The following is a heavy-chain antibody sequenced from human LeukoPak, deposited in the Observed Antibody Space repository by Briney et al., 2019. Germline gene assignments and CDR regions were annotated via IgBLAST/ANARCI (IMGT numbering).Heavy chain of an antibody. CDR2: IYYSGST. CDR3: ARGDSSSWPSPFDY. D-gene: IGHD6-13*01. CDR1: GGSISSYY. V-gene: IGHV4-59*01. Sequence: PSETLSLTCTVSGGSISSYYWSWIRQAPGKGLEWIGYIYYSGSTNYNPSLKSRVTISVDTSKNQFSLKLSSVTAADTAVYYCARGDSSSWPSPFDYWGQGTLVTVSS. J-gene: IGHJ4*02.